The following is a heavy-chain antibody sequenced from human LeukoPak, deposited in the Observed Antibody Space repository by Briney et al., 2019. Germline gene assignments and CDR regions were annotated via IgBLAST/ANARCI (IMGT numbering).Heavy chain of an antibody. CDR1: GFTFSSYS. D-gene: IGHD6-13*01. Sequence: GGSLRLSCAASGFTFSSYSMNWVRQAPGKGLEWVSSISSSSSYIYYADSVKGRFTISRDNAKNSLYLQMNSLRAEDTAVYYCARAGPSSSWYEESYFDYWGQGTLVTVSS. J-gene: IGHJ4*02. V-gene: IGHV3-21*01. CDR2: ISSSSSYI. CDR3: ARAGPSSSWYEESYFDY.